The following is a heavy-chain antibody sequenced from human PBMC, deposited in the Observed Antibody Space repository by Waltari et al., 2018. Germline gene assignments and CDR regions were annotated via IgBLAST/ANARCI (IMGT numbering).Heavy chain of an antibody. Sequence: QVQLVQSGAEVKKPGSSVKVSCKASGGTFSSYAISWVRQAPGKGLEWMGGIIPIFGTANYAQKFQGRVTITADKSTSTAYMELSSLRSEDTAVYYCARKESTVTTSWSRPFDPWGQGTLVTVSS. CDR3: ARKESTVTTSWSRPFDP. V-gene: IGHV1-69*14. CDR1: GGTFSSYA. D-gene: IGHD4-17*01. J-gene: IGHJ5*02. CDR2: IIPIFGTA.